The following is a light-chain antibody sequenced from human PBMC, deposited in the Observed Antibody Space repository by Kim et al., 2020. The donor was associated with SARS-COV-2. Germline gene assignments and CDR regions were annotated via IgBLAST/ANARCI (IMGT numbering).Light chain of an antibody. CDR2: QDS. CDR3: QAWDSSTVV. J-gene: IGLJ2*01. Sequence: SVSPGQTASLTCSGDKLWDKYACWYQQKPGQSPVLVIYQDSKRPSGIPERFSGSNSGNTATLTISGTQAMDEADYYCQAWDSSTVVFGGGTQLTVL. V-gene: IGLV3-1*01. CDR1: KLWDKY.